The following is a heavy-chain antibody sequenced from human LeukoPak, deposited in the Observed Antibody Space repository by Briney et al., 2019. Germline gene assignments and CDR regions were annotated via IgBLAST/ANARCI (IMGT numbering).Heavy chain of an antibody. Sequence: SETLSLTCTVSGYSISSGYYWGWIRPPPGKELEWIGSIYHSGSTYYNPSLKSRVTISVDTSKNQFSLKLSSVTAADTAVYYCARSGGYSYGPYFDYWGQGTLVTVSS. J-gene: IGHJ4*02. V-gene: IGHV4-38-2*02. CDR3: ARSGGYSYGPYFDY. CDR1: GYSISSGYY. CDR2: IYHSGST. D-gene: IGHD5-18*01.